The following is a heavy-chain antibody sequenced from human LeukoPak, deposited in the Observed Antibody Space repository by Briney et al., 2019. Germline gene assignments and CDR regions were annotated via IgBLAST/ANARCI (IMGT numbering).Heavy chain of an antibody. Sequence: PSETLSLTCTVSGGSISSSSYYGGWIRQPPGKGLEWIGSIYYSGSTYYNPSLKSRVTISVDTSKNQFSLKLSSVPAADTAVYYCARGRSGYYYGSGNFQHWGQGNLVTVSS. D-gene: IGHD3-10*01. CDR1: GGSISSSSYY. V-gene: IGHV4-39*07. J-gene: IGHJ1*01. CDR2: IYYSGST. CDR3: ARGRSGYYYGSGNFQH.